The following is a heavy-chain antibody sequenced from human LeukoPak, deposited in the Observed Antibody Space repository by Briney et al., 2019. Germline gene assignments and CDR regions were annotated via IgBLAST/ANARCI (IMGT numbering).Heavy chain of an antibody. D-gene: IGHD3-22*01. V-gene: IGHV5-51*01. J-gene: IGHJ4*02. Sequence: GESLKISCKGSGYSFTSYWIGWVRQMPGKGLEWMGIIYPGDSDTRYSPSFQGQVTISADKSISTAYLQWSSLKASDTAMYYCARQGGYYYDSSGYYYGEYDYWGQGTLVTVSS. CDR1: GYSFTSYW. CDR3: ARQGGYYYDSSGYYYGEYDY. CDR2: IYPGDSDT.